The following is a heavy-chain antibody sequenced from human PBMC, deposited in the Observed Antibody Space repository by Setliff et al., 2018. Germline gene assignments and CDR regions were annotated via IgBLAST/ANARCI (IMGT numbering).Heavy chain of an antibody. CDR1: GFPFSNYA. D-gene: IGHD2-15*01. V-gene: IGHV3-23*01. CDR3: AKGESNIAASNPFDY. J-gene: IGHJ4*02. CDR2: LSGSGVTR. Sequence: GGSLRLSCAASGFPFSNYAMNWVRQAPGKGLECVASLSGSGVTRYYADSVKGQFTIPRDNSQNVLYLQMNSLRAEDTALYYCAKGESNIAASNPFDYWGRGSLVTVSS.